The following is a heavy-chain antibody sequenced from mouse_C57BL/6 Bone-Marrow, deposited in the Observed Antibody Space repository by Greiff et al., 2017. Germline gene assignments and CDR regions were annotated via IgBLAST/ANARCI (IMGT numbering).Heavy chain of an antibody. Sequence: VQLKESGPGLAKPSQTLSLTCSVTGYSITSDYWNWIRKLPGNKLEYMGYISYSGSTYYNPSLKSRISITRDTSNNQYYLQLNSVTTEDTATYYCARSGYYGRGDYWGQGTSVTVSS. D-gene: IGHD1-1*01. J-gene: IGHJ4*01. V-gene: IGHV3-8*01. CDR1: GYSITSDY. CDR2: ISYSGST. CDR3: ARSGYYGRGDY.